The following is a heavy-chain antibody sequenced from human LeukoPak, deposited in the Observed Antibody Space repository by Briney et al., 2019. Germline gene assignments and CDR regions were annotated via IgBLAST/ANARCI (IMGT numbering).Heavy chain of an antibody. CDR3: ATGARKGVLWLGDFSGF. Sequence: PGRSLRLSCTASGFTSGDYAMSWFRQAPGKGLEWVGVIRTKAYGGTAEYAASVKGRFSISRDDSKSIAHLQMNSLDTEDTALYYCATGARKGVLWLGDFSGFWGQGPLVTVSS. D-gene: IGHD3-10*01. CDR2: IRTKAYGGTA. V-gene: IGHV3-49*03. CDR1: GFTSGDYA. J-gene: IGHJ4*02.